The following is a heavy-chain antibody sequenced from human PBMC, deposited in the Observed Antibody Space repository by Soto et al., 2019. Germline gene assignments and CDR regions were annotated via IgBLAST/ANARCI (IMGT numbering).Heavy chain of an antibody. CDR2: IYYSGST. CDR3: ARGAFMVRGVIIPQSPDYYYYYYMDV. D-gene: IGHD3-10*01. V-gene: IGHV4-39*01. Sequence: TLSLTCTVSGGSISSSSYYWGWIRQPPGKGLEWIGSIYYSGSTYYNPSLKSRVTISVDTSKNQFSLKLSSVTAADTAVYYCARGAFMVRGVIIPQSPDYYYYYYMDVWGKGTTVTVSS. J-gene: IGHJ6*03. CDR1: GGSISSSSYY.